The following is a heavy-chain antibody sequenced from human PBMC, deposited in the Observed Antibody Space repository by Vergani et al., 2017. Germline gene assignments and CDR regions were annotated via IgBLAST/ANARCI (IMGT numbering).Heavy chain of an antibody. CDR2: ISSSSSTM. J-gene: IGHJ4*02. CDR1: GFTFSSYS. Sequence: EVQLVESGGGLVQPGGSLRLSCAASGFTFSSYSMNWVRQAPGKGLEWVSYISSSSSTMYYADSVKGRFTISRDNAKNSLYLQMNSLRAEDTAVYYCARGGARLLCDYWGQGTLVTVSS. CDR3: ARGGARLLCDY. V-gene: IGHV3-48*01. D-gene: IGHD3-16*01.